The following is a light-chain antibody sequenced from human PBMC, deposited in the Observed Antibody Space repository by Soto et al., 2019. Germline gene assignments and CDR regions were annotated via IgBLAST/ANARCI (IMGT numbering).Light chain of an antibody. J-gene: IGLJ2*01. V-gene: IGLV2-14*01. CDR3: SSFSSSSTLVV. CDR1: SSDVGGYSY. Sequence: QSALTQPASVSGSPGQSITISCTGTSSDVGGYSYVSWYQQHPGKAPKLMIYEVSNRPSGVSNRFSGSKSGNTASLTISGLQAEDEAVYSCSSFSSSSTLVVFGGGTKLTVL. CDR2: EVS.